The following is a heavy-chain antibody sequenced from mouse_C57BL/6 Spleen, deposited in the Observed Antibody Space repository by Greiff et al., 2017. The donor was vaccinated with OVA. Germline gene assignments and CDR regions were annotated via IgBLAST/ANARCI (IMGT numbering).Heavy chain of an antibody. Sequence: VMLVESGPGLVAPSQSLSITCTVSGFSLTSYAISWVRQPPGKGLEWLGVIWTGGGTNYNSALKSRLSISKDNSKSQVFLKMNSLQTDDTARYYCAREDITTADYWYFDVWGTGTTVTVSS. CDR1: GFSLTSYA. V-gene: IGHV2-9-1*01. CDR2: IWTGGGT. CDR3: AREDITTADYWYFDV. J-gene: IGHJ1*03. D-gene: IGHD1-1*01.